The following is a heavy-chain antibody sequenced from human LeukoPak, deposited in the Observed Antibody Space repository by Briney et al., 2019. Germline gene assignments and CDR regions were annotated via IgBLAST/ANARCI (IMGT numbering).Heavy chain of an antibody. CDR3: ARDAPYSSSWSRDAFDI. CDR1: GGSISSSSYY. CDR2: INHGGST. Sequence: PSETLSLTCTVSGGSISSSSYYWSWIRQPPGKGLEWIGYINHGGSTYYNPSLKSRVTISVDRSKNQLSLKLNSVTAADTAVYHCARDAPYSSSWSRDAFDIWGQGTMVTVSS. D-gene: IGHD6-13*01. V-gene: IGHV4-30-2*01. J-gene: IGHJ3*02.